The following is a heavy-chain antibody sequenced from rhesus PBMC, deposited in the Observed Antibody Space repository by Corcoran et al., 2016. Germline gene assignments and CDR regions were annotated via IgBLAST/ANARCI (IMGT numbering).Heavy chain of an antibody. Sequence: EVQLVESGGGLAKPGGSLRLSCAASGFTFSSYWMNWVRQAPGQGREWGSAINSCGGSTYYAASVKGRFTISRNNSKNTLSLQMNSLRAEDTAVYYCAKGGNIWTGYHYYGLDSWGQGVVVTVSS. J-gene: IGHJ6*01. CDR1: GFTFSSYW. D-gene: IGHD3-3*01. CDR2: INSCGGST. V-gene: IGHV3S25*01. CDR3: AKGGNIWTGYHYYGLDS.